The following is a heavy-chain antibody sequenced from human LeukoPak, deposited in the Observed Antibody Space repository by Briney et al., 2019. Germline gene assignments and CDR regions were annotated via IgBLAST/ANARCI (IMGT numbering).Heavy chain of an antibody. Sequence: GGSLRLSCATSGFTFSNFGIHRVRQAPGKGLEWVANIKPDGSDQYYVDSVKGRFTISRDNAKNSLYLQMNSLRAEDTAVYYCARWSLGDYWGQGTLVTVSS. J-gene: IGHJ4*02. CDR3: ARWSLGDY. CDR1: GFTFSNFG. V-gene: IGHV3-7*01. D-gene: IGHD1-26*01. CDR2: IKPDGSDQ.